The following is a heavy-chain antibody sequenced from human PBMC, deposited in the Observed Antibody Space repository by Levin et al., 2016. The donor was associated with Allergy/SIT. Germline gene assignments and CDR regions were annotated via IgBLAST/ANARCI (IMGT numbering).Heavy chain of an antibody. V-gene: IGHV1-3*01. D-gene: IGHD5-12*01. Sequence: WVRQAPGQRLEWVGWINAGKGSTMYSHLFRGRVSITRDTSADIAYMNLTSLRSDDTAVYFCARGSVDIAMDVWGQGTTVTVSS. CDR2: INAGKGST. J-gene: IGHJ6*02. CDR3: ARGSVDIAMDV.